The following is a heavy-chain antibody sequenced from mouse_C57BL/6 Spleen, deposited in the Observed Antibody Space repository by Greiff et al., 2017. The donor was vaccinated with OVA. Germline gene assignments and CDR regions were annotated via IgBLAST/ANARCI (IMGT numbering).Heavy chain of an antibody. CDR1: GYAFSSYW. J-gene: IGHJ3*01. V-gene: IGHV1-80*01. D-gene: IGHD2-4*01. Sequence: QVQLKQSGAELVKPGASVKISCKASGYAFSSYWMNWVKQRPGKGLEWIGQIYPGDGDTNYNGKFKGKATLTADKSSSTAYMQLSSLTSEDSAVYFCARRAYYDYDWFAYWGQGTLVTVSA. CDR2: IYPGDGDT. CDR3: ARRAYYDYDWFAY.